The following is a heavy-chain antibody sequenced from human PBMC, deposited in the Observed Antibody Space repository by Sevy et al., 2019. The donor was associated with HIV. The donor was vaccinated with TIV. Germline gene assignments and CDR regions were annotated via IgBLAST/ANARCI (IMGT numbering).Heavy chain of an antibody. CDR2: IWDDGSNK. Sequence: GGSRRLSCAASGFTFSDFGMQWVRQAPGKGLQWVAVIWDDGSNKYYADSVKGRFTTSRDNSSNTLYLQMNSLRAEDTAVYYCARDVRGEGIRPGDLDYWGQGTLVTVSS. J-gene: IGHJ4*02. CDR3: ARDVRGEGIRPGDLDY. D-gene: IGHD3-10*02. CDR1: GFTFSDFG. V-gene: IGHV3-33*01.